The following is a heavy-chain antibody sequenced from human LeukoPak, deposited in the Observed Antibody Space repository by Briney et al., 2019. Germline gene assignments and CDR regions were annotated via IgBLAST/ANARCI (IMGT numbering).Heavy chain of an antibody. V-gene: IGHV1-69*01. D-gene: IGHD3-9*01. CDR1: GGTFSSYA. J-gene: IGHJ6*04. Sequence: ASVKVSCKASGGTFSSYAISWVRQAPGQGLEWMGGIIPIFGTENYAQKFQGRVTITADESTSTAYMELSSLRSEGTAVYYCARDGELRYFDWLKNYYYGMDVWGKGTTVTVSS. CDR3: ARDGELRYFDWLKNYYYGMDV. CDR2: IIPIFGTE.